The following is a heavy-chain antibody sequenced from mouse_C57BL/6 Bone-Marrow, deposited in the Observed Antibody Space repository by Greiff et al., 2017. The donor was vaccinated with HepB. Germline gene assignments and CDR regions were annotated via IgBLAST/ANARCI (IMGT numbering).Heavy chain of an antibody. CDR1: GFSLTSYA. CDR3: ARIYDGYYTFFDY. CDR2: IWTGGGT. V-gene: IGHV2-9-1*01. J-gene: IGHJ2*01. Sequence: VKLMESGPGLVAPSQSLSITCTVSGFSLTSYAISWVRQPPGKGLEWLGVIWTGGGTNYNSALKSRLSISKDNSKSQVFLKMNSLQTDDTARYYCARIYDGYYTFFDYWGQGTTLTVSS. D-gene: IGHD2-3*01.